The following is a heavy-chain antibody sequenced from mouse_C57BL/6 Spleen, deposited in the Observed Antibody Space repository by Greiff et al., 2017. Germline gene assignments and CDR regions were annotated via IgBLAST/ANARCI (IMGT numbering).Heavy chain of an antibody. Sequence: QVQLQQPGAELVKPGASVKLSCKASGYTFTSYWMHWVKQRPGQGLEWIGMIHPNSGSTNYNEKFKSKATLTVDKSSSTADMQLSSLTSEDSAVYYCARGESNYGYFDYWGQGTTLTVSS. D-gene: IGHD2-5*01. CDR1: GYTFTSYW. CDR2: IHPNSGST. CDR3: ARGESNYGYFDY. J-gene: IGHJ2*01. V-gene: IGHV1-64*01.